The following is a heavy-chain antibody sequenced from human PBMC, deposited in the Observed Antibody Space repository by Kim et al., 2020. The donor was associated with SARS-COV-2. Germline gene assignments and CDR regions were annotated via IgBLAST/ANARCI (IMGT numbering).Heavy chain of an antibody. CDR1: GGSISSSSYF. V-gene: IGHV4-39*01. CDR3: ARRNPHYCSGGSCYSMNWFDP. D-gene: IGHD2-15*01. Sequence: SETLSLTCIVSGGSISSSSYFWGWIRQPPGKGLEWIGSIYYSGSTYYNPSLKSRVTISVDTSKNQFSLKLSSVTAADTAVYYCARRNPHYCSGGSCYSMNWFDPWGQGTLVTVSS. CDR2: IYYSGST. J-gene: IGHJ5*02.